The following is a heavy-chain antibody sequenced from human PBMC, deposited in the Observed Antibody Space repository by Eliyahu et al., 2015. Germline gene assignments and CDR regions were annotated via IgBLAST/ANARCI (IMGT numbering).Heavy chain of an antibody. Sequence: QVQLVQSGGGLVKPGGSLRLSCAASGFPFSDYYMXWIRQAPGKGLEWVSYISSSGSTIYYADSVKGRFTISRDNAKNSLYLQMNSLRAEDTAVYYCARASGSGWYLGDAFDIWGQGTMVTVSS. CDR3: ARASGSGWYLGDAFDI. CDR1: GFPFSDYY. V-gene: IGHV3-11*01. D-gene: IGHD6-19*01. J-gene: IGHJ3*02. CDR2: ISSSGSTI.